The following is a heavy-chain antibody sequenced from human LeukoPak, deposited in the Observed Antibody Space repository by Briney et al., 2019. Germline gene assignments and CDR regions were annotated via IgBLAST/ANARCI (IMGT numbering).Heavy chain of an antibody. Sequence: GGSLRLSCAASGLTFSSFAMSWVRQAPGKGLEWVALILSGGSTAYSDSVKGRFTISRDDSKNTLSLQMNSLRVEDTALYYCAQDIAWGAFEHWGQGTLVTVSS. CDR2: ILSGGST. D-gene: IGHD7-27*01. CDR3: AQDIAWGAFEH. J-gene: IGHJ4*02. CDR1: GLTFSSFA. V-gene: IGHV3-23*01.